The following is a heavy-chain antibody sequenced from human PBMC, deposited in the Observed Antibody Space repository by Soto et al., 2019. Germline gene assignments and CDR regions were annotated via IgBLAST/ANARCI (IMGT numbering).Heavy chain of an antibody. V-gene: IGHV3-23*01. CDR1: GFTFSSYA. D-gene: IGHD3-10*01. CDR3: AKEPRRWFGELYYYGMDV. CDR2: ISGSGGST. J-gene: IGHJ6*02. Sequence: PGGSLRLSCAASGFTFSSYAMSWVRQAPGRGLGWVSAISGSGGSTYYADSVKGRFTISRDNSKNTLYLQMNSLRAEDTAVYYCAKEPRRWFGELYYYGMDVWGQGTTVTVSS.